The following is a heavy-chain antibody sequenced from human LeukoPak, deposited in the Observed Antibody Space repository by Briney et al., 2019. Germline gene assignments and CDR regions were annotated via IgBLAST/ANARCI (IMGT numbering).Heavy chain of an antibody. CDR2: IYYNGGT. Sequence: SETLSLTCTVSGGSISSYYWSWIRQPPGKGLEWIGYIYYNGGTNYNPSLKSRVTISVDTSKNQFSLKLSSVTAADTAVYYRARHFTTAAAGSFDYWGQGTLVTVSS. J-gene: IGHJ4*02. D-gene: IGHD6-13*01. CDR3: ARHFTTAAAGSFDY. CDR1: GGSISSYY. V-gene: IGHV4-59*08.